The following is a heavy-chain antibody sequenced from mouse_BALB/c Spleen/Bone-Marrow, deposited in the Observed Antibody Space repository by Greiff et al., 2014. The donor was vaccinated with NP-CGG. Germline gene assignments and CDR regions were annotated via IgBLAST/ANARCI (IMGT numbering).Heavy chain of an antibody. V-gene: IGHV1-9*01. Sequence: QVQLKESGADLMKPGASVKISCKATGYRFNSYWIEWVKQRPGHGLEWIGEILPGSGSTNFNEKFKGKATVTAYTSSNTAYMQISSLTSEDAAVYYCARLGIRSFDYWGQGTTLTVSS. J-gene: IGHJ2*01. CDR2: ILPGSGST. CDR1: GYRFNSYW. D-gene: IGHD3-1*01. CDR3: ARLGIRSFDY.